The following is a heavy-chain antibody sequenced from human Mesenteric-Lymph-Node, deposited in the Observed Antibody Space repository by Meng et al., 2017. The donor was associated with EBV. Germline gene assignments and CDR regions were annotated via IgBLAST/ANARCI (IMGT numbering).Heavy chain of an antibody. CDR3: ARITFGGAIGD. V-gene: IGHV4-4*02. Sequence: VQLPGSGPGLLKPSGPLSLTFAVSSGSISNSNWWSWVRQPPGKGLQWIGEIFHSGGTNYNPSLKSRVTISVDKSKNQFSLKVNSLTAADTAVYYCARITFGGAIGDWGQGTLVTVSS. CDR2: IFHSGGT. CDR1: SGSISNSNW. D-gene: IGHD3-16*02. J-gene: IGHJ4*02.